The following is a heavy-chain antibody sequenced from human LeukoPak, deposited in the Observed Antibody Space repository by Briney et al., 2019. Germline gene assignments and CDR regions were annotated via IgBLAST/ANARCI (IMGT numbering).Heavy chain of an antibody. CDR2: ISYDGSNK. J-gene: IGHJ6*02. CDR3: ARPAGTYDYSYGMDV. Sequence: GGSLRLSCAASGFTFSSYAMHWVRQAPGKGLEWMAVISYDGSNKYYADSVKGRFTISRDNSKNTLYLQMNSLRAEDTAVYYCARPAGTYDYSYGMDVWGQGTTVTVSS. CDR1: GFTFSSYA. D-gene: IGHD6-19*01. V-gene: IGHV3-30-3*01.